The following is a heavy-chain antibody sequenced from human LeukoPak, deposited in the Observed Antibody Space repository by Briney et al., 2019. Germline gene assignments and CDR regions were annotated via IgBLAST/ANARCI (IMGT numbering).Heavy chain of an antibody. CDR1: GYTFTSYY. CDR3: ARDVGEDGYNSVTFDY. D-gene: IGHD5-12*01. V-gene: IGHV1-46*01. J-gene: IGHJ4*02. Sequence: ASVKVSCKASGYTFTSYYMHWVRQAPGQGLEWMGIINPSGGSTSYAQKFQGRVTMTRDTSTSTVYMELSSLRSEDTAVYYCARDVGEDGYNSVTFDYWGQGTLVTVSP. CDR2: INPSGGST.